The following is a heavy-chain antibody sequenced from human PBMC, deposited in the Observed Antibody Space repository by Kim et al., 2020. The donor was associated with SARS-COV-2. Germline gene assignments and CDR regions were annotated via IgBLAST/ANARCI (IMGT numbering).Heavy chain of an antibody. Sequence: GGSLRLSCAASGFTFSNAWMSWVRQAPGKGLEWVGRIKSKTDGGTTDYAAPVKGRFTISRDDSKNTLYLQMNSLKTEDTAVYYCTTAGPQSILLWFGELHYGMDVWGQGTTVTVSS. V-gene: IGHV3-15*01. CDR1: GFTFSNAW. J-gene: IGHJ6*02. CDR2: IKSKTDGGTT. CDR3: TTAGPQSILLWFGELHYGMDV. D-gene: IGHD3-10*01.